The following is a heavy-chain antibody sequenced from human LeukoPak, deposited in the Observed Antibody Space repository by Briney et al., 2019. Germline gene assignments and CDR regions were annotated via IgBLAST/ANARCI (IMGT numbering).Heavy chain of an antibody. CDR1: GFTFSSYW. Sequence: GGSLRLSCAASGFTFSSYWMHWVRQAPGKGLVWVSRINTDGSSTSYADSVKGRFTISRDNTKNSLYLQMNSLRAEDMAVYYCARGVYSRGFYPDNFDYWGAGTLVTVSS. D-gene: IGHD6-19*01. V-gene: IGHV3-74*01. CDR2: INTDGSST. CDR3: ARGVYSRGFYPDNFDY. J-gene: IGHJ4*02.